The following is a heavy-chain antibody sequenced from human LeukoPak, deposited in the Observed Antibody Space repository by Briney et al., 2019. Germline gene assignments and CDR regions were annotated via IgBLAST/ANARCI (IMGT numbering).Heavy chain of an antibody. V-gene: IGHV3-53*01. CDR1: GLTVSSNY. J-gene: IGHJ3*02. Sequence: GGSLRLSCAASGLTVSSNYLSWVRQAPGKGLEWVSAIYSGGNTYYADSVKGRFTISRDNSKNTLSLQMNSLRAEDTAVYYCARDGYSYGYSNVWSWAFDIWGQGTMVTVSS. CDR3: ARDGYSYGYSNVWSWAFDI. D-gene: IGHD5-18*01. CDR2: IYSGGNT.